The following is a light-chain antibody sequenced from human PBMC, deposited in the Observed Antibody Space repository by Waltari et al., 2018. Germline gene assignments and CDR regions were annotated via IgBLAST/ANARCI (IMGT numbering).Light chain of an antibody. CDR1: SSNIGAGYD. V-gene: IGLV1-40*01. J-gene: IGLJ3*02. CDR2: NTS. CDR3: QSYDSSLSGSRV. Sequence: QSVLTQPPSVSGAPGQRVTISCTGSSSNIGAGYDVHWYQQLPGTAPKLLIPNTSNGPSGFPVRFPGSKAGTSASLAITGLQAEDEAVYYCQSYDSSLSGSRVFGGGTKLTVL.